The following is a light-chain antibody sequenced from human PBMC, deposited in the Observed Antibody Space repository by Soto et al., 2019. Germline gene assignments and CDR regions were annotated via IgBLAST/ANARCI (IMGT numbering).Light chain of an antibody. CDR3: QSYDSSLSGDV. CDR2: ANN. J-gene: IGLJ1*01. Sequence: QSALTQPPSVSGAPGQRVTISCTGSSSDIGAGYDVHWYQQLPGTAPKLLIYANNIRPSGVPGRFSGSKSGTSASLAITGLQAEDEADYYCQSYDSSLSGDVFGTGTKLTVL. V-gene: IGLV1-40*01. CDR1: SSDIGAGYD.